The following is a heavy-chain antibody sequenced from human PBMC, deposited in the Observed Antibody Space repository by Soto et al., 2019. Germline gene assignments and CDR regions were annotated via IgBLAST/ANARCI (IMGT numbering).Heavy chain of an antibody. CDR2: VYWDDNK. D-gene: IGHD6-6*01. V-gene: IGHV2-5*02. CDR3: AHTRYSTSSFDY. Sequence: QITLKESGPPLVKPTQPLTLTCTFSGFSLTTDDVGVGWIRQFPGKALDWLAVVYWDDNKGYSPSLKSRLTITNNTSKNQVFLTMSNMDPVDTATYYCAHTRYSTSSFDYWGQGTLVTVSS. CDR1: GFSLTTDDVG. J-gene: IGHJ4*02.